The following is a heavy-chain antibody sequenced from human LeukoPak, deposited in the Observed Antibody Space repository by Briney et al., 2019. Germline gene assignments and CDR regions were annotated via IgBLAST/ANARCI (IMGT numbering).Heavy chain of an antibody. J-gene: IGHJ3*02. CDR3: AREGYTSGRAGAFDM. Sequence: GGSLRLSCAGSGFSFSTSVIHWVRQAPGKGLEWVTAISHVGNAKYYTASVRGRFTISRDNSKNTVYVEMNSLRPEDTAMYYCAREGYTSGRAGAFDMWGQGTMVTVSP. CDR2: ISHVGNAK. CDR1: GFSFSTSV. V-gene: IGHV3-30*04. D-gene: IGHD6-19*01.